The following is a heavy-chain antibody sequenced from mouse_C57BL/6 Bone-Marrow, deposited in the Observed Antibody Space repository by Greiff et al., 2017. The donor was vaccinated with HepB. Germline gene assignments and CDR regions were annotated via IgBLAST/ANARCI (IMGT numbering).Heavy chain of an antibody. Sequence: QVQLKQPGAELVKPGASVKLSCKASGYTFTSYWMHWVKQRPGQGLEWIGMIHPNSGSTNYNEKFKSKATLTVDKSSSTAYMQLSSLTSEDSAVYYCARWYYGSTPFAYWGQGTLVTVSA. V-gene: IGHV1-64*01. CDR1: GYTFTSYW. D-gene: IGHD1-1*01. CDR2: IHPNSGST. J-gene: IGHJ3*01. CDR3: ARWYYGSTPFAY.